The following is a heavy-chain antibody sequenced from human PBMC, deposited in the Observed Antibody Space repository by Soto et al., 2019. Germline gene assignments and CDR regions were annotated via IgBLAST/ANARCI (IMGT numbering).Heavy chain of an antibody. CDR3: AKGRFTAGASDLDY. CDR1: GFTFSTYA. CDR2: ISDSGGAT. D-gene: IGHD1-26*01. J-gene: IGHJ4*02. V-gene: IGHV3-23*02. Sequence: EVHALESGGGLVQPGGSLRLSCVASGFTFSTYAMNWVRQAPGKGLEWVSSISDSGGATYYGDFVKGRFTISRDNPKNTVYLQMNSLRVEDTAMYYCAKGRFTAGASDLDYWGQGTLVTVSS.